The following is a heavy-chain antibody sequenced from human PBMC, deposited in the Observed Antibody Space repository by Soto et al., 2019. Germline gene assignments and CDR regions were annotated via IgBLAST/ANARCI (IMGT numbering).Heavy chain of an antibody. CDR2: IYYSGST. CDR1: GGSISSYY. J-gene: IGHJ4*02. D-gene: IGHD6-6*01. CDR3: ARFGTMGSSSDYFDY. Sequence: PSETLSLTCTVSGGSISSYYWSWIRQPPGKGLEWIGYIYYSGSTNYNPSLKSRVTISVDTSKNQFSLKLSSVTAADTAVYYCARFGTMGSSSDYFDYWGQGTLVTVSS. V-gene: IGHV4-59*01.